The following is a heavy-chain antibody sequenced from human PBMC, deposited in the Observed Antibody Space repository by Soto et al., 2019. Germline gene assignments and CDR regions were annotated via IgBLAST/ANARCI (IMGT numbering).Heavy chain of an antibody. CDR1: GGTFSSFG. J-gene: IGHJ1*01. Sequence: ASVKVSCKASGGTFSSFGISWVRQAPGQGLEWMGGIIPVFGRPNYAQRFRGRLTITADESTNTGYMELIDLRSKDTAVYYCAREGSGYNFWGQGTQVTVSS. V-gene: IGHV1-69*13. CDR2: IIPVFGRP. D-gene: IGHD5-12*01. CDR3: AREGSGYNF.